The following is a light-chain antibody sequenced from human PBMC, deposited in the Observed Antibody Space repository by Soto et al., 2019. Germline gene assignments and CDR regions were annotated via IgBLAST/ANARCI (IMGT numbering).Light chain of an antibody. CDR1: SSDVGGYNY. CDR3: SSCTSSSTLV. V-gene: IGLV2-14*01. Sequence: QSLLTQPASVSGSPGQSITISCTGTSSDVGGYNYVSWYQQHPGKAPKLMIYEVSNRPSGVSNRFSGSKSGNTASLTISGLQAEDEADYYCSSCTSSSTLVFGTGTKVTVL. J-gene: IGLJ1*01. CDR2: EVS.